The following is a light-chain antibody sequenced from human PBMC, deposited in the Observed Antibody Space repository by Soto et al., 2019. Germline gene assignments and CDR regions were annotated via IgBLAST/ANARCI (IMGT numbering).Light chain of an antibody. CDR1: QAVTGNY. CDR3: HQYGSSPPET. J-gene: IGKJ1*01. CDR2: AAS. V-gene: IGKV3-20*01. Sequence: EVVLTQSPDTLSLSPGETATLSCRASQAVTGNYLAWYQQKPGQAPRLLIYAASIRATGIPDRFSGSGSGTDFTLTISRLEPEDFAVYYCHQYGSSPPETFGQGTKVEI.